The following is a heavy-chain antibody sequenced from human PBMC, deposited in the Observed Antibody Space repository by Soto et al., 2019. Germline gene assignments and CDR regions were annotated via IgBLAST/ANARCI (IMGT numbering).Heavy chain of an antibody. J-gene: IGHJ6*02. D-gene: IGHD2-21*02. V-gene: IGHV3-23*01. CDR1: GFSVSDYA. Sequence: VGSLRLSCAASGFSVSDYAMSWVRQAPGKGLEWVSSISGSGDGTYYGDSVKGRFTLSRDTSQKTLYLQMNNLRDEDTAVYYCAREETAWPLAYGLDVWGQGTTVTVSS. CDR2: ISGSGDGT. CDR3: AREETAWPLAYGLDV.